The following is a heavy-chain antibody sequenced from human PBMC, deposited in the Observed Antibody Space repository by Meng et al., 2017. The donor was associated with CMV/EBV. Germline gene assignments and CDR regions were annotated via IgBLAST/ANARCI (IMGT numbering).Heavy chain of an antibody. V-gene: IGHV4-59*01. CDR3: ARVVGDVVVPAATQYYFDY. Sequence: GSLRLSCAASGFTFDDYAMHWVRQAPGKGLEWIGYIYYSGSTNYNPSLKSRVTISVDTSKNQFSLKLSSVTAADTAVYYCARVVGDVVVPAATQYYFDYWGQGTLVTVSS. D-gene: IGHD2-2*01. CDR1: GFTFDDYA. CDR2: IYYSGST. J-gene: IGHJ4*02.